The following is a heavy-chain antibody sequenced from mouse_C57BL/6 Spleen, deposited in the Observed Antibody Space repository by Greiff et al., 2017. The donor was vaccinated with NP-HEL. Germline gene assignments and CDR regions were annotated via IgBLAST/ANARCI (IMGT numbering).Heavy chain of an antibody. J-gene: IGHJ3*01. CDR2: IDPSASYT. Sequence: QVQLQQPGAELVKPGASVTLSCTASGYTFTSYWMQWVKQRPGQGLEWIGEIDPSASYTNYNQKFKGQAPWTVDTPSRTAYMQLSSLTSEDSAVYYCARDDAFAYWGQGALVTVAA. CDR1: GYTFTSYW. V-gene: IGHV1-50*01. CDR3: ARDDAFAY.